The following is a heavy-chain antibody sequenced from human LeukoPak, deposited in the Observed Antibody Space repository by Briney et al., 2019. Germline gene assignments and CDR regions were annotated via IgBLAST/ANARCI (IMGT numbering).Heavy chain of an antibody. CDR3: TRDQRSGYSGYDYYYYYYMDV. D-gene: IGHD5-12*01. CDR1: GGSISIYY. V-gene: IGHV4-4*07. Sequence: SETLSLTCTVSGGSISIYYWSWIRQPAGKGLEWIGRIYISGSTNYNPSLKSRVTMSVDTSKNQFSLKLSSVTAADTAVYYCTRDQRSGYSGYDYYYYYYMDVWGKGTTVTVSS. J-gene: IGHJ6*03. CDR2: IYISGST.